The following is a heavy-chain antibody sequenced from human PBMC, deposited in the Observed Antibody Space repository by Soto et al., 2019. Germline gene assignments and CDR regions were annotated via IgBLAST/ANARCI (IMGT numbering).Heavy chain of an antibody. Sequence: SQTLSLTCAISGDSVSSNSAAWNWIRQSPSRGLEWLGRTYYRSKWYNDYAVSVKSRITINPDTSKNQFSLQLNSVTPEDTAVYYCARDFIEVVPAAQYGMDVWGKGTTVTVSS. CDR2: TYYRSKWYN. CDR3: ARDFIEVVPAAQYGMDV. CDR1: GDSVSSNSAA. D-gene: IGHD2-2*01. J-gene: IGHJ6*04. V-gene: IGHV6-1*01.